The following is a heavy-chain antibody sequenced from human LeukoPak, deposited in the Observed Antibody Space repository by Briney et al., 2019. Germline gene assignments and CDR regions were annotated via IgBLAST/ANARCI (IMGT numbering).Heavy chain of an antibody. D-gene: IGHD3-3*01. V-gene: IGHV1-8*01. CDR2: MNPNSGNT. Sequence: GASVKVSCKASGYTFTSYDINWVRQAPGQGLEWMGWMNPNSGNTGYAQKFQGRVTMTRNTSIRTAYMELSSLRSEDTAVYYCARGKSLVYYDFWSGYYSRLNWFDPWGQGTLVTVSS. CDR3: ARGKSLVYYDFWSGYYSRLNWFDP. J-gene: IGHJ5*02. CDR1: GYTFTSYD.